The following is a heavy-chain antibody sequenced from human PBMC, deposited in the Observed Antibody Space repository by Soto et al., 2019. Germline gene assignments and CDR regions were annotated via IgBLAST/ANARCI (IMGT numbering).Heavy chain of an antibody. Sequence: SVKVSCKASGGTFSSYAISWVRQAPGQGLEWMGGIIPIFGTANYAQKFQGRVTITADESTSTAYIELSSLRSEDTAVYYCAREGGYSSSLDYWGQGTLVTVSS. V-gene: IGHV1-69*13. J-gene: IGHJ4*02. CDR1: GGTFSSYA. CDR2: IIPIFGTA. CDR3: AREGGYSSSLDY. D-gene: IGHD6-6*01.